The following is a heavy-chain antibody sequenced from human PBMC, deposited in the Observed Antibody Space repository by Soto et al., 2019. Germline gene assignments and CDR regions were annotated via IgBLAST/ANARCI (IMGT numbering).Heavy chain of an antibody. Sequence: PSETLSLTCTVSGGSISSGDYYWSWIRLPPGKGLEWIGYIYYSGSTYYNPSLKSRVTISVDTSKNQFSLKLSSVTAADTAVYYCARTPPLGYFDYWGQRTLVTVSS. J-gene: IGHJ4*02. CDR1: GGSISSGDYY. V-gene: IGHV4-30-4*01. CDR3: ARTPPLGYFDY. CDR2: IYYSGST.